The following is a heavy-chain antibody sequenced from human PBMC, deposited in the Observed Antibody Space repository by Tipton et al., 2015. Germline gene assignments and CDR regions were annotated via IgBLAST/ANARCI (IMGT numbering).Heavy chain of an antibody. V-gene: IGHV3-48*02. CDR2: ITGSSRTI. D-gene: IGHD2-15*01. Sequence: SLRLSCAASGFSFRSYAMSRVRQAPGKGLEWVSYITGSSRTIYYADSVKGRFTISRDNAKNSLYLQMNSLRDEDTAVYYCARKSLLLDYWGQGTLVTVSS. J-gene: IGHJ4*02. CDR1: GFSFRSYA. CDR3: ARKSLLLDY.